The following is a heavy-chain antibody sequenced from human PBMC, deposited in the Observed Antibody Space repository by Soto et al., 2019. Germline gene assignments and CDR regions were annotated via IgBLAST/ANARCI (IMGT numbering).Heavy chain of an antibody. CDR3: ATYSVYGDDPRNAFDV. D-gene: IGHD4-17*01. Sequence: GGSLRLSCAASGFTVSSNYMSWVRQAPGKGLEWVSVIYGGGSTFYADTVKVRFTISRNNSNNTLYLQMNSLRAEDTAVYYCATYSVYGDDPRNAFDVWGQATMVTVSS. CDR2: IYGGGST. J-gene: IGHJ3*01. V-gene: IGHV3-53*01. CDR1: GFTVSSNY.